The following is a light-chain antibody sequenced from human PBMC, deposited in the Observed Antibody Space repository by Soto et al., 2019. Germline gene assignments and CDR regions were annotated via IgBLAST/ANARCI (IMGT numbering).Light chain of an antibody. CDR3: YSYVGSIS. J-gene: IGLJ2*01. V-gene: IGLV2-23*02. CDR2: EVS. CDR1: SSDVGSHKF. Sequence: QSALTQPASVSGSTGQSITISCTGTSSDVGSHKFVFWYQQQPGKAPELMIYEVSKRPSGVSNRFSGSKSGNTASLTISGLQAEHEADYYCYSYVGSISFGGGTKLTVL.